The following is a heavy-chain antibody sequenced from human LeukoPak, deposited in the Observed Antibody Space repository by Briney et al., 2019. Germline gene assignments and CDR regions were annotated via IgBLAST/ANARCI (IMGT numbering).Heavy chain of an antibody. J-gene: IGHJ4*02. V-gene: IGHV1-46*01. D-gene: IGHD3-16*01. CDR2: INPSAGST. CDR3: ARGGGREYDYVWGSYCFDY. CDR1: GYTFTGYY. Sequence: ASVKVSCKASGYTFTGYYMHWVRQAPGQGLEWMGWINPSAGSTSYAQKFQGRVTVTRDTSTSTVYMELSSLTSEDTAVYYCARGGGREYDYVWGSYCFDYWGQGTLVTVSS.